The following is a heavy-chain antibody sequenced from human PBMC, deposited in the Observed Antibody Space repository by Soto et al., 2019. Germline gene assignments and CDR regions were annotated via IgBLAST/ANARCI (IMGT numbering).Heavy chain of an antibody. CDR3: AAAAAKHNCSHP. CDR2: IYYSGST. Sequence: PSETLSLTCTVSGGSISSYYWSWIRQPPGKGLERIGYIYYSGSTNYNPSLKSRVTISVDTSKNQFSLKLSSVTAADTAVYYCAAAAAKHNCSHPCGPGTLVTVSS. J-gene: IGHJ5*02. CDR1: GGSISSYY. D-gene: IGHD6-13*01. V-gene: IGHV4-59*01.